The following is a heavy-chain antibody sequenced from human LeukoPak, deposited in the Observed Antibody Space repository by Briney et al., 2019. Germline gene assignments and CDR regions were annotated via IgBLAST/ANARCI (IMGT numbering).Heavy chain of an antibody. CDR1: GFTFSSYE. V-gene: IGHV3-48*03. Sequence: GGSLRLSCAASGFTFSSYEMNWVRQAPGKGLEWVSFISSSGNDIYYVDSVKGRFTTSRDNAKHSLYLQMNSLRAEDTAVYYCARGGDSSSWYWFDYWGQGTLVTVSS. D-gene: IGHD6-13*01. CDR3: ARGGDSSSWYWFDY. CDR2: ISSSGNDI. J-gene: IGHJ4*02.